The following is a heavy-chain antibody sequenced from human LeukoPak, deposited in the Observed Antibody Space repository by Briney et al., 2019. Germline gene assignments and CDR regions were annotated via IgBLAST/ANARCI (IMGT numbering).Heavy chain of an antibody. CDR3: IKDKSGWDDY. D-gene: IGHD3-3*01. V-gene: IGHV3-74*01. J-gene: IGHJ4*02. CDR2: ITPDGSGT. Sequence: GGSLTLSCAASGFTFSSYWMHWVRQAPGKGLVWVARITPDGSGTSYADSVRGRFTVSRENAKNTLYLQMNSLRDEDAAVYYCIKDKSGWDDYWGQGTLVTVSS. CDR1: GFTFSSYW.